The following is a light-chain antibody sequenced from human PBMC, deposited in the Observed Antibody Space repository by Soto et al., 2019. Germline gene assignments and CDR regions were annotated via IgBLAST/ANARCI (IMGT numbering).Light chain of an antibody. V-gene: IGKV1-39*01. Sequence: DIQMTPSPSSLSASVGDRVTISCLAIQSIGMFLNWHQHIPGKSPKLLIYAASTLQSGVPSRFSGSRSVTHFTLTISSLQPEDFATYYCQQANTFPLTLGQGTG. J-gene: IGKJ5*01. CDR3: QQANTFPLT. CDR2: AAS. CDR1: QSIGMF.